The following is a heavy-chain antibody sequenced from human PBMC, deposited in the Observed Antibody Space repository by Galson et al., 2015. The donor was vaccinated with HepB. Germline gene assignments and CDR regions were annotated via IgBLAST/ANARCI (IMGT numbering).Heavy chain of an antibody. Sequence: SLRLSCAASGSTLSRHTMNWIRQTPGKGLQWVSYISTNGATIHYADSVKGRFTISRDNAKNSLYLQMNSLRAEDTAVYYCAREGSDGRMVTFWGQGTLVTVSS. CDR1: GSTLSRHT. V-gene: IGHV3-11*01. CDR2: ISTNGATI. CDR3: AREGSDGRMVTF. J-gene: IGHJ4*02. D-gene: IGHD3-16*01.